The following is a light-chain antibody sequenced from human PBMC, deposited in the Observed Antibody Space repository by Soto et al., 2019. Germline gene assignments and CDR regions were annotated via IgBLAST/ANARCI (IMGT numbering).Light chain of an antibody. CDR2: EVS. J-gene: IGLJ1*01. V-gene: IGLV2-23*02. CDR1: SSDVGSYNL. Sequence: QLVLTQPASVSGSPGQSITISCTGTSSDVGSYNLVSWYQQHPGKAPKLMIYEVSKRPSGVSNRFSGSKSGNTASLTISGIQAEDEADYYCCSYAGSSTWVFGTGTKLTVL. CDR3: CSYAGSSTWV.